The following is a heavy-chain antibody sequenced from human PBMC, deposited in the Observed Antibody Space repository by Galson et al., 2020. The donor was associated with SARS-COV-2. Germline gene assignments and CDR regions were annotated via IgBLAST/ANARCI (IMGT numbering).Heavy chain of an antibody. D-gene: IGHD1-1*01. CDR1: GGSVSSDY. CDR2: IYNSGGNT. Sequence: ETSETLSLTCTVSGGSVSSDYWSWIRPPPGKGLEWIGYIYNSGGNTRYNPSLKSRVTISVDTSKNQFSLSLRSVTAADTAVYYCARGGNWNDILFDYWGQGTLVTVSS. V-gene: IGHV4-59*02. CDR3: ARGGNWNDILFDY. J-gene: IGHJ4*02.